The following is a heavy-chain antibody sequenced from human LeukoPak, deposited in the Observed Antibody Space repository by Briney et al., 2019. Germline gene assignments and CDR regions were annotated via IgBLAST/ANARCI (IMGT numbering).Heavy chain of an antibody. CDR1: XXXISXXX. CDR2: ISDIGSI. J-gene: IGHJ4*02. Sequence: RASETLSLXCTXXXXXISXXXXSXXXXXXXXXXEWIAYISDIGSINYNPSLKSRVTISLDTSKNQFSLKLSSVTAADTAVYYCAGHHPRNTVDFWGQGTLVTVSS. V-gene: IGHV4-59*08. CDR3: AGHHPRNTVDF. D-gene: IGHD2/OR15-2a*01.